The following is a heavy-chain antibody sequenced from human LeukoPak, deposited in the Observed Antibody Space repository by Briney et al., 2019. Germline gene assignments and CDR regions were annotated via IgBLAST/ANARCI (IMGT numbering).Heavy chain of an antibody. D-gene: IGHD6-6*01. CDR1: GGSVTDYY. J-gene: IGHJ4*02. CDR3: ARDRSMATRLWTPTDY. Sequence: SETLSLTCTVSGGSVTDYYWSWIRQSPGKGLEWIGYIYYTGTSYNPSLKSRVTISADTSKNQFSLQLISVTAADTAVYYCARDRSMATRLWTPTDYWGQGTLVTVSS. CDR2: IYYTGT. V-gene: IGHV4-59*02.